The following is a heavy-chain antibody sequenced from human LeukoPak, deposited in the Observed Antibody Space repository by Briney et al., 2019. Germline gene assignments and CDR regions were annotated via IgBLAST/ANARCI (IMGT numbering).Heavy chain of an antibody. CDR2: IYHSGST. J-gene: IGHJ5*02. D-gene: IGHD1-7*01. V-gene: IGHV4-38-2*02. CDR1: GYSISSGYY. CDR3: ARGWNYGWNWEYSWFDP. Sequence: PSETLSLTCTVSGYSISSGYYWGWIRQPPGKGLEWIGSIYHSGSTYYNPSLKSRVTISVETSKNQFSLKLSSVTAADTAVYYCARGWNYGWNWEYSWFDPWGQGTLVTVSS.